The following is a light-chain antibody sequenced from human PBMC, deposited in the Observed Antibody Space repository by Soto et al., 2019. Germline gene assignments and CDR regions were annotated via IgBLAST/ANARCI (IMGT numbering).Light chain of an antibody. CDR1: QSVSSSF. V-gene: IGKV3-20*01. CDR3: QQYVTSPWA. J-gene: IGKJ1*01. Sequence: EIVLTQSPGTLSFSPGERATLSCRASQSVSSSFLAWYQQKPGQAPRLLIYGASNRATGIPDRFSGSGSGTDFTLTISRLEPEDFAVYYCQQYVTSPWAFGQGPKVDI. CDR2: GAS.